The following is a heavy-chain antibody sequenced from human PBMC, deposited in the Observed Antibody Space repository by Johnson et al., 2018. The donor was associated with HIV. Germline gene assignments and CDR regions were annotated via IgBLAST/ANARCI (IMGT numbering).Heavy chain of an antibody. Sequence: VQLVESGGGVVQPGTSLRLSCAASGFTFSSYGIHWVRQAPGKGLEWVAFTRFDGSKKYYAESVKGRFTISRDNSKTTLYLQMNSLRAEDTALYYCAKTHDSSGYYGGLDAFDIWGQGTMVTVSS. CDR2: TRFDGSKK. V-gene: IGHV3-30*02. J-gene: IGHJ3*02. CDR1: GFTFSSYG. D-gene: IGHD3-22*01. CDR3: AKTHDSSGYYGGLDAFDI.